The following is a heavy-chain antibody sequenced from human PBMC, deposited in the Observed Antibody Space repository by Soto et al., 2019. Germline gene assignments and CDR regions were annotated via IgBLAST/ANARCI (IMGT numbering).Heavy chain of an antibody. V-gene: IGHV3-30*03. CDR1: EFTFSRHL. Sequence: ESGGGVVQPGRSLRLSCVASEFTFSRHLMHWVRQAPGKGLEWVAFISNDGDYKNYADSVKGRFTISRDNSKDTVYLEIHSLRPEDTALYHCARDEAFSAPYYLDYWGQGTLVIVS. CDR3: ARDEAFSAPYYLDY. CDR2: ISNDGDYK. D-gene: IGHD1-26*01. J-gene: IGHJ4*02.